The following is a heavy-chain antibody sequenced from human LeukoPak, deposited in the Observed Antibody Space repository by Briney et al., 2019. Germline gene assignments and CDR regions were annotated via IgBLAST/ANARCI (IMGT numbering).Heavy chain of an antibody. D-gene: IGHD1-26*01. J-gene: IGHJ4*02. CDR2: ISGSGGST. Sequence: GGSLRLSCEASGFTFSTFAMSWVRQAPGKGLEWVSAISGSGGSTYYADSVKGRFTISRDNSKNTLYLQMNSLRAEDTAVYYCAKKVVGATLYWGQGTLVTVSS. V-gene: IGHV3-23*01. CDR1: GFTFSTFA. CDR3: AKKVVGATLY.